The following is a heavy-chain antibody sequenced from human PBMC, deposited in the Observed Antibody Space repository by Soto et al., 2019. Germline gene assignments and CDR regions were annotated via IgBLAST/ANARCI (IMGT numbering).Heavy chain of an antibody. J-gene: IGHJ5*02. Sequence: SETLSLTCAVYGGSFSGYYWSWIRQPPGKGLEWIGEINHSGSTNYNPSLKSRVTISVDTSKNQFSLKLSSVTAADTAVYYCARGPGVSGEQWPLYRFDPWGQGTLVTVSS. CDR3: ARGPGVSGEQWPLYRFDP. CDR2: INHSGST. CDR1: GGSFSGYY. V-gene: IGHV4-34*01. D-gene: IGHD6-19*01.